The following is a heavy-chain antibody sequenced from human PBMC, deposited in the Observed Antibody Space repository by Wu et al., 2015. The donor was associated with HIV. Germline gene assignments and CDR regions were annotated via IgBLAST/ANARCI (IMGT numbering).Heavy chain of an antibody. V-gene: IGHV1-69*12. CDR3: ARDGVRQTVIWFKRGKKSYYYYYMDV. CDR2: IIPIFDTT. D-gene: IGHD3-22*01. CDR1: GGTFSSYA. Sequence: QVQLVQSGAEVKKPGSSVKVSCRASGGTFSSYAISWVRQAPGQGLEWMGGIIPIFDTTKYAQKFQGRVTITADESTSTAYMELSSLKSEDTAVYYCARDGVRQTVIWFKRGKKSYYYYYMDVWGKGTTVTVSS. J-gene: IGHJ6*03.